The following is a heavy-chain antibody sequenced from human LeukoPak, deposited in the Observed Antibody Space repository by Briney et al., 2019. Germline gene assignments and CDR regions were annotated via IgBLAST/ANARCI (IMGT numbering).Heavy chain of an antibody. V-gene: IGHV3-33*01. CDR1: GLTVSHLG. CDR3: AREAQRGFEYSNSFEY. J-gene: IGHJ4*02. Sequence: PGGSLRLPCAPPGLTVSHLGYDSGRQAPGNGMGWVAGILRERTNKFYGQSVKSRFIIHGGDSQHRLYLQMNNLRVDDTAIYYCAREAQRGFEYSNSFEYWGQGSLVTVSS. CDR2: ILRERTNK. D-gene: IGHD4-11*01.